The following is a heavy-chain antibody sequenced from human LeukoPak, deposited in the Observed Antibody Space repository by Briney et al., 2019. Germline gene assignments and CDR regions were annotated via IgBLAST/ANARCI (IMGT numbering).Heavy chain of an antibody. J-gene: IGHJ4*02. CDR2: INHRGST. CDR1: GGSFSGYY. Sequence: PSETLSLTCAVYGGSFSGYYWSWIRQPPGKGLEWIGEINHRGSTNYNPSLKSRVTISVDTSKNQFSLKLSSVTAADTAVYYCARARGAVAGYFDYWGQGTLVTVSS. CDR3: ARARGAVAGYFDY. D-gene: IGHD6-19*01. V-gene: IGHV4-34*01.